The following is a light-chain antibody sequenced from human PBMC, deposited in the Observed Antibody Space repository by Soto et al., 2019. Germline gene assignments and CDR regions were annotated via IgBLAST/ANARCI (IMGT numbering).Light chain of an antibody. CDR3: QQYYSTRT. J-gene: IGKJ1*01. CDR2: GAS. CDR1: QSVSSN. V-gene: IGKV3-15*01. Sequence: LVLTQSPGTLSLSPGEGATLSCRASQSVSSNLAWYQQKPGQAPRLLIYGASTRATGIPARFSGSGRGSGTDFTLTISSLQAEDVAVYYCQQYYSTRTFGQGTKVDIK.